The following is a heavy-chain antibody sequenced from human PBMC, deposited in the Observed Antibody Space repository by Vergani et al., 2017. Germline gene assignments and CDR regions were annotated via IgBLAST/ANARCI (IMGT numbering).Heavy chain of an antibody. CDR3: VRDRGLCAGGRCYTEAWDY. CDR1: GFALNRHA. Sequence: QVQLVESGGGVVQPGTSLRLSCVVSGFALNRHAMYWVRRAPGQGLGWVVGISFDGTNEYYPDLVKGRFTISRDIAKNTLYLQVRSLRLEDTGVYHCVRDRGLCAGGRCYTEAWDYWGQGTPVTVSS. D-gene: IGHD2-2*02. CDR2: ISFDGTNE. V-gene: IGHV3-30-3*01. J-gene: IGHJ4*02.